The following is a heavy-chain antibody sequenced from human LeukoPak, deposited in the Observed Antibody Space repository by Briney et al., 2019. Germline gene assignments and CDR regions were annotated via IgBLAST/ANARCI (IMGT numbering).Heavy chain of an antibody. CDR1: GFTFSNAW. CDR3: ATDFYDST. D-gene: IGHD3-22*01. V-gene: IGHV3-15*07. J-gene: IGHJ5*02. CDR2: IRSNSDGGTM. Sequence: GGSLRLSCATSGFTFSNAWMNWVRQAPGKGLEWVGRIRSNSDGGTMDYAAPVKGRFTLSRDDSKTTLYLQMNSLQTEDTAVYYCATDFYDSTWGQGTLVTVSS.